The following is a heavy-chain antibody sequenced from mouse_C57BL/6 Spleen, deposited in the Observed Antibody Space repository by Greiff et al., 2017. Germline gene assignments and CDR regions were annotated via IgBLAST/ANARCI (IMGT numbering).Heavy chain of an antibody. J-gene: IGHJ2*01. CDR2: IHPNSGST. V-gene: IGHV1-64*01. Sequence: VKLQQPGAELVKPGASVKLSCKASGYTFTSYWMHWVKQRPGQGLEWIGMIHPNSGSTNYNEKFKSKATLTVDKSSSTDYMQLSSLTSEDSAVYYRARDYGSSYDYWGQGTTLTVSS. D-gene: IGHD1-1*01. CDR3: ARDYGSSYDY. CDR1: GYTFTSYW.